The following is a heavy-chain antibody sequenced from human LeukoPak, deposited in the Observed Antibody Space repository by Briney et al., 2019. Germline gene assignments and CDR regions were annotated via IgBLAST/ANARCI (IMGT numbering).Heavy chain of an antibody. CDR3: ARDFGWSAITYYFDY. D-gene: IGHD6-19*01. Sequence: GGSLRLSCAASGFTFSSYGMHWVRQAPGKGLEWVAFIRYDGSNKYYADSVKGRFTISRDNSKNTLYLQMNSLRAEDTAVYYCARDFGWSAITYYFDYWGQGTLVTVSS. J-gene: IGHJ4*02. CDR1: GFTFSSYG. CDR2: IRYDGSNK. V-gene: IGHV3-30*02.